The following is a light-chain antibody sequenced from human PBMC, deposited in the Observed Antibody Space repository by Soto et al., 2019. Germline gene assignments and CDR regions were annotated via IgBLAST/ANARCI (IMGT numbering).Light chain of an antibody. Sequence: QSVLSQPPSASGTPGQTVIISCSGSRSDIGSNFVNWYQHLPGTAPKLLIYNSNQRPSGVPDRFSGSKSGTSASLAISGLQSEDEAEYYCAAWDDSLTGPVFGTGTKVTVL. CDR1: RSDIGSNF. J-gene: IGLJ1*01. CDR3: AAWDDSLTGPV. V-gene: IGLV1-44*01. CDR2: NSN.